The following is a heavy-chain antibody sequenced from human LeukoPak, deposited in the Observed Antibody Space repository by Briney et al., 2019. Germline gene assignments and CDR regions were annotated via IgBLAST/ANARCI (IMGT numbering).Heavy chain of an antibody. CDR3: ARDLEYSGSYCLNFDY. V-gene: IGHV3-30*03. J-gene: IGHJ4*02. CDR2: ISYDGSNK. CDR1: GFTFSSYG. Sequence: GGSLRLSCAASGFTFSSYGMHWVRQAPGKGLEWVAVISYDGSNKYYADSVKGRFTISRDNSKNTLYLQMNSPRAEDTAVYYCARDLEYSGSYCLNFDYWGQGTLVTVSS. D-gene: IGHD1-26*01.